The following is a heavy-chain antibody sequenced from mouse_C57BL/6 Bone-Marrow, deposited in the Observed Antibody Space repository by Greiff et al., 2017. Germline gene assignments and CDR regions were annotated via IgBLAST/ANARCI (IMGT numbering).Heavy chain of an antibody. D-gene: IGHD2-2*01. CDR3: AGNYYGYDGSWFAY. V-gene: IGHV1-64*01. CDR1: GYTFTSYW. CDR2: IHPNSGST. J-gene: IGHJ3*01. Sequence: QVQLQQPGAELVKPGASVKLSCKASGYTFTSYWMHWVKQRPGQGLEWIGMIHPNSGSTNYNEKFKSKATLTVDKSSSTAYMQLSSLTSEDSAVYYCAGNYYGYDGSWFAYWGQGTLVTVSA.